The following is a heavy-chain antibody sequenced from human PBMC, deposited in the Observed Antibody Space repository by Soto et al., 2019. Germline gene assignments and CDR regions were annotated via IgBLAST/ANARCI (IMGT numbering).Heavy chain of an antibody. D-gene: IGHD2-15*01. CDR2: ISYDGSNK. J-gene: IGHJ4*02. Sequence: GGSLRLSCAASGFTFSSYGMHWVRQAPGKGLEWVAVISYDGSNKYYADSVKGRFTISRDNSKNTLYLQTNSLRAEDTAVYYCAKDVTFRAATVQIDYWGQGTLVTVSS. CDR3: AKDVTFRAATVQIDY. CDR1: GFTFSSYG. V-gene: IGHV3-30*18.